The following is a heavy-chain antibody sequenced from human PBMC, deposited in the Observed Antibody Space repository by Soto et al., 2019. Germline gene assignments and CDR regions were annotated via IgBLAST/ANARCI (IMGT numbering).Heavy chain of an antibody. J-gene: IGHJ4*02. D-gene: IGHD5-18*01. CDR3: AKTDGYEVEY. CDR1: GNDDFGMYW. V-gene: IGHV5-51*01. Sequence: VGSLKISCHASGNDDFGMYWIALLRQTSGRGLEWIGFIYPGDSETTYSPSIQGQVTISADKSSTTVYLQWNTLKASDTAMYYCAKTDGYEVEYWGQGTQVTVSS. CDR2: IYPGDSET.